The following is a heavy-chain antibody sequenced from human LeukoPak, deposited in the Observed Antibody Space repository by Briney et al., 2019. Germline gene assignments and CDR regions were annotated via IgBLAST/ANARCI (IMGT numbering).Heavy chain of an antibody. CDR2: ISFSGST. CDR1: GGSISSTDYY. V-gene: IGHV4-31*03. CDR3: ARESHRYGYGFDY. Sequence: SETLSLTCTVSGGSISSTDYYWGWVRQHPERGLEWIGYISFSGSTYYNPSLKSRVTTSVDTSKRQFSLKLSSVTGADTAVYYCARESHRYGYGFDYWGQGILVTVSS. D-gene: IGHD5-18*01. J-gene: IGHJ4*02.